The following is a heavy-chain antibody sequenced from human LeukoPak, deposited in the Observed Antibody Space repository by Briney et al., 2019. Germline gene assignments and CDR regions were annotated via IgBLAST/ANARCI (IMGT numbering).Heavy chain of an antibody. CDR2: IYYSGST. D-gene: IGHD3-22*01. CDR3: ARMNYYDSSGYYYQPYYFDY. J-gene: IGHJ4*02. CDR1: GGSISSGGYY. V-gene: IGHV4-31*03. Sequence: SQTLSLTCTVSGGSISSGGYYWSWIRQHPGKGLEWIGYIYYSGSTYYNPSLKSRVTISVDTSKNQFSLKLSSVTAADTAVYYCARMNYYDSSGYYYQPYYFDYWGQGTLVTVSS.